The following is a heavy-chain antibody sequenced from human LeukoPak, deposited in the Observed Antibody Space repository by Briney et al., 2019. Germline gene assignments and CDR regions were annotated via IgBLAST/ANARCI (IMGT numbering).Heavy chain of an antibody. CDR1: GFTFSGYW. D-gene: IGHD1-14*01. CDR2: INYGGSDR. J-gene: IGHJ4*02. V-gene: IGHV3-7*01. CDR3: TRGDPDD. Sequence: PGGSLRLSCAASGFTFSGYWMQWVRQAPGKGLQWVANINYGGSDRFYVDSVKGRFTISRDNAKNSLYLQVNSLTVEDTAVYNCTRGDPDDWGQGTLVTVS.